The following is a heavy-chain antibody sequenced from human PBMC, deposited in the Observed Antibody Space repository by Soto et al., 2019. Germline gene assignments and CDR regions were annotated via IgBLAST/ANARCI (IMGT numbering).Heavy chain of an antibody. J-gene: IGHJ4*02. CDR2: ISSAGTNK. D-gene: IGHD2-2*01. CDR3: VSSHSEAGWGQFDY. V-gene: IGHV3-30-3*01. CDR1: GFTFSIYA. Sequence: QVQLVGSGGGVVQPGTSLRLSCAASGFTFSIYAMHWVRQAPEKGLEWVAVISSAGTNKNHADSVRGRFSISRDNSNNMRHLQRDNMRVDDTAVYYCVSSHSEAGWGQFDYWGQGTLVTVSS.